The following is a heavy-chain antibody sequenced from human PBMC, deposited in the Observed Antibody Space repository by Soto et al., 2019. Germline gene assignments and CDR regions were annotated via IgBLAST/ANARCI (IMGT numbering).Heavy chain of an antibody. D-gene: IGHD3-3*01. CDR3: ARNYEDYDFWSGFDY. CDR2: ISAYNGNT. V-gene: IGHV1-18*01. CDR1: GYTFTSYG. Sequence: ASVKVSCKASGYTFTSYGISWVRPAPGQGLEWMGWISAYNGNTNYAQKLQGRVTMTTDTSTSTAYMELRSLRSDDTAVYYCARNYEDYDFWSGFDYWGQGTLVTVSS. J-gene: IGHJ4*02.